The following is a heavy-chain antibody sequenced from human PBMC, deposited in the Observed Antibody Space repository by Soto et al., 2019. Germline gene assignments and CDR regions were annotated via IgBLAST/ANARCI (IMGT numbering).Heavy chain of an antibody. Sequence: GESLKIPCKGSGYSSTNYWGGWVRQMPGRGLEWMGIIYPGDSDIRYSPSFQGQVTISADKSISTAYLQWSSLKASDTAMYYCAARQCSGGSCYHFYFECWGQGTRVTVSS. V-gene: IGHV5-51*01. CDR3: AARQCSGGSCYHFYFEC. CDR1: GYSSTNYW. D-gene: IGHD2-15*01. CDR2: IYPGDSDI. J-gene: IGHJ4*02.